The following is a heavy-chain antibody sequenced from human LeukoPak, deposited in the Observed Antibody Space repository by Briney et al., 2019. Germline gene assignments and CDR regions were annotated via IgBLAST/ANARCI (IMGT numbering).Heavy chain of an antibody. V-gene: IGHV4-34*01. CDR2: INHSGST. J-gene: IGHJ5*02. CDR1: GGSFSGYY. Sequence: SSETLSLTCAVYGGSFSGYYWSWIRQPPGKGLEWIGEINHSGSTNYNPSLGSRVTISVDRSNNQFSLRLTSVTAADTAVYYCARLHSSRAEEFDPWGQGTLVTVSS. CDR3: ARLHSSRAEEFDP.